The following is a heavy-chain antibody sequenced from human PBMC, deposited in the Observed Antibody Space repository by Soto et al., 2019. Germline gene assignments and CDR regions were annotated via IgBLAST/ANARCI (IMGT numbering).Heavy chain of an antibody. D-gene: IGHD2-15*01. CDR2: IYYSGST. V-gene: IGHV4-61*01. CDR1: GGSVSSGSYY. CDR3: ARELVVVVAATYYYYGMDV. J-gene: IGHJ6*02. Sequence: QVHLQESGPGLVKPSETLSLTCTVSGGSVSSGSYYWSWIRQPPGKGLEWIGYIYYSGSTNYNPSLKSRVTISVDTSKNQFSLKLSSVTAADTAVYYCARELVVVVAATYYYYGMDVWGQGTTVTVSS.